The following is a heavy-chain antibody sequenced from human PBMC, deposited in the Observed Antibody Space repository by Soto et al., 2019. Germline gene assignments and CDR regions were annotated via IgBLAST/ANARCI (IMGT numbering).Heavy chain of an antibody. CDR1: GFTFGDYA. CDR3: TRASPLGSDYSWGKLGY. Sequence: EVQLVESGGGLVQPGRSLRLSCTASGFTFGDYAMSWFRQAPGKRLEWVGFIRSKAYGGTTEYAASVKGRFTISRNDSKSIAYLPMNSLKTEDPAVYYCTRASPLGSDYSWGKLGYWGQGTLVTVSS. CDR2: IRSKAYGGTT. V-gene: IGHV3-49*03. J-gene: IGHJ4*02. D-gene: IGHD3-16*01.